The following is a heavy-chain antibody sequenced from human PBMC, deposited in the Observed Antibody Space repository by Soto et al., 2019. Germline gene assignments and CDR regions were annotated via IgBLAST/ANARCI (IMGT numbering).Heavy chain of an antibody. CDR1: GFSLSTSAMG. CDR2: IYWDDDK. V-gene: IGHV2-5*02. D-gene: IGHD3-9*01. J-gene: IGHJ4*02. CDR3: AHSRKSYYDILTGYNY. Sequence: QITLKESGPTLVKPTQTLTLTCTFSGFSLSTSAMGVAWIRQPPGKALEWLALIYWDDDKRYSPSLRSRLTITKDTPKNQVVITMTNMDPVDTATYYCAHSRKSYYDILTGYNYWGQGTLVTVSS.